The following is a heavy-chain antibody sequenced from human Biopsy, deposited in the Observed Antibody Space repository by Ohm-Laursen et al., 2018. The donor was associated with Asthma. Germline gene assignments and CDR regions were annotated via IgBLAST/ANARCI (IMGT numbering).Heavy chain of an antibody. CDR1: GFTFDDYA. V-gene: IGHV3-9*01. CDR2: ISWNSGSI. Sequence: SLRLSCTASGFTFDDYAMHWVRQAPGKGLEWVSGISWNSGSIGYADSVKGRFTISRDNSKNTLYLQMNSLRAEDTAVYYCARESSVAGSSDFDYWGQGTLVTVPS. D-gene: IGHD6-19*01. CDR3: ARESSVAGSSDFDY. J-gene: IGHJ4*02.